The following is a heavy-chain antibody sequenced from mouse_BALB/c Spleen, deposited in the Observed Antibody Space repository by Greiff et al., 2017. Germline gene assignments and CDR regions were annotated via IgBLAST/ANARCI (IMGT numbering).Heavy chain of an antibody. V-gene: IGHV1-87*01. D-gene: IGHD2-4*01. CDR1: GYTFTSYW. CDR3: ARYNYDYDEAY. J-gene: IGHJ3*01. CDR2: IYPGDGDT. Sequence: QESGAELARPGASVKLSCKASGYTFTSYWMQWVKQRPGQGLEWIGAIYPGDGDTRYTQKFKGKATLTADKSSSTAYMQLSSLASEDSAVYYCARYNYDYDEAYWGQGTLVTVSA.